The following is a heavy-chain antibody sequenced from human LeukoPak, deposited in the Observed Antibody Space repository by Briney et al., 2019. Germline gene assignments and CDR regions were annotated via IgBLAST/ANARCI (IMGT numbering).Heavy chain of an antibody. D-gene: IGHD3-16*02. Sequence: ASVKVSCKASGYSFTCQYMHWVRQAPGQGLEWTGLINPSGSSTLYAQKFQGRVTMTRDMSTTTDNMELSSLRSEDTAVYYCARDNSVGDIAWWFDPWGQGTLVTVSS. CDR3: ARDNSVGDIAWWFDP. J-gene: IGHJ5*02. CDR1: GYSFTCQY. CDR2: INPSGSST. V-gene: IGHV1-46*01.